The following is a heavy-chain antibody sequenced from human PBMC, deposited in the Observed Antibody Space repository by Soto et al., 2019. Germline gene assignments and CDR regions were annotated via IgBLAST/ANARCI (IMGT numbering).Heavy chain of an antibody. D-gene: IGHD6-19*01. J-gene: IGHJ4*02. CDR3: AKDRISSGWYFDY. CDR1: GFTFSSYS. CDR2: ISSSADST. Sequence: PGGSLRLSCAASGFTFSSYSMNWVRQAPGKGLEWVSYISSSADSTFYADSVKGRFTISRDNSKSTLYLQINSLRAEDTAVYYCAKDRISSGWYFDYWGQGALVTVSS. V-gene: IGHV3-23*01.